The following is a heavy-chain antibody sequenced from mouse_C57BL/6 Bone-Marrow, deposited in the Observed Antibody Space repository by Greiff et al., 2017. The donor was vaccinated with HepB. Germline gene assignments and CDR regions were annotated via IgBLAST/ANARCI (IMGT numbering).Heavy chain of an antibody. CDR1: GFTFSSYG. V-gene: IGHV5-6*01. Sequence: EVKLMESGGDLVKPGGSLKLSCAASGFTFSSYGMSWVRQTPDKRLEWVATISSGGSYTYYPDSVKGRFTISRDNAKNTLYLQLSSLKSEDTAMYDCARAALYGSSVDYWGQGTTLTVSS. CDR2: ISSGGSYT. D-gene: IGHD1-1*01. J-gene: IGHJ2*01. CDR3: ARAALYGSSVDY.